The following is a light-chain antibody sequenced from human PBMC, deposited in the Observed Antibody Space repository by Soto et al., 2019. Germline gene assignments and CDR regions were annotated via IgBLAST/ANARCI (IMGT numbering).Light chain of an antibody. CDR3: QQTYRTPFT. Sequence: DIQMTQSPSSLSASVGDRVTITCRASQSISSYLNWYQQKPGKAPKLLIYAASGLQSGVPSRFSGSGSGSGTDFTLTISSLQPEDFATYYCQQTYRTPFTFGPGTKVDIK. J-gene: IGKJ3*01. V-gene: IGKV1-39*01. CDR1: QSISSY. CDR2: AAS.